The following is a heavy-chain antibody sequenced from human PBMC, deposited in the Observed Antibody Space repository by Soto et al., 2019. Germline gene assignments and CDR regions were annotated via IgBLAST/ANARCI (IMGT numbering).Heavy chain of an antibody. CDR1: GFTFSSYA. J-gene: IGHJ4*02. CDR2: ISGSGGST. Sequence: GGSLRLSCAASGFTFSSYAMSWVRQAPGKGLEWVSAISGSGGSTYYADSVKGRFTISRDNSKNTLYLQMNSPRAEDTAVYYCAKCMGGTSCRNFDCWGQGTLVTVSS. CDR3: AKCMGGTSCRNFDC. D-gene: IGHD2-2*01. V-gene: IGHV3-23*01.